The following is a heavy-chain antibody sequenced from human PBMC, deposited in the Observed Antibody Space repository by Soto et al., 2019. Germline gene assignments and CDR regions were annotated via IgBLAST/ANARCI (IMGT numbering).Heavy chain of an antibody. CDR3: AREDSGYDSVDY. J-gene: IGHJ4*02. Sequence: SETLSLTCTVSGGSISSYYWSWIRQPPGKGLEWIGYIYYSGSTNYSPSLKSRVTISVDTSKNQFSLKLSSVTAADTAVYYCAREDSGYDSVDYWGQGTLVTVSS. D-gene: IGHD5-12*01. CDR2: IYYSGST. CDR1: GGSISSYY. V-gene: IGHV4-59*01.